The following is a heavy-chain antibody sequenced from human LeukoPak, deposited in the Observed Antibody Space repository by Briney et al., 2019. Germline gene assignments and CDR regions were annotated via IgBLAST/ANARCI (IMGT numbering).Heavy chain of an antibody. CDR2: ISYDGSNK. Sequence: GRSLRLSCAASGFTFSSYGMHWVRQAPGKGLEWMAVISYDGSNKYYADSVKGRFTISRDNSKNTLYLQMNSLRAEDTAVYYCARDLIYYFDYWGQGTLVTVSS. CDR1: GFTFSSYG. J-gene: IGHJ4*02. CDR3: ARDLIYYFDY. V-gene: IGHV3-30*19.